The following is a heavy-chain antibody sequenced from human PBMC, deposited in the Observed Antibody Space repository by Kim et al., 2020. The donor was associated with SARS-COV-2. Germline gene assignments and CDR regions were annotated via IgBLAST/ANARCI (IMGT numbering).Heavy chain of an antibody. Sequence: GGSLRLSCAASGFTFGSSGMHWVRQAPGKGLEWVAVIWYDGSNKYYADSVKGRFTISRDNSKNTLYLQMNSLRAEDTAVYYCAREQCSSTSCYIWHYGMDGWGQATTVTVSS. V-gene: IGHV3-33*01. D-gene: IGHD2-2*02. CDR3: AREQCSSTSCYIWHYGMDG. CDR1: GFTFGSSG. J-gene: IGHJ6*02. CDR2: IWYDGSNK.